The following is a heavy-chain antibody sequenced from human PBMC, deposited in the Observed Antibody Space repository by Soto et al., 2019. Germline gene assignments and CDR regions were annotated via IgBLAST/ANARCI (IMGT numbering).Heavy chain of an antibody. D-gene: IGHD3-10*01. CDR3: ARVYYYGSGSYYYYFDY. CDR1: GFTFSSYD. CDR2: IGTAGDT. Sequence: GGSLRLSCAASGFTFSSYDMHWVRQATGKGLEWVSAIGTAGDTYYPGSVKGRFTNSRENSKNSLYLQMNSLRAGDTAVYYCARVYYYGSGSYYYYFDYWGQGTLVTVSS. J-gene: IGHJ4*02. V-gene: IGHV3-13*01.